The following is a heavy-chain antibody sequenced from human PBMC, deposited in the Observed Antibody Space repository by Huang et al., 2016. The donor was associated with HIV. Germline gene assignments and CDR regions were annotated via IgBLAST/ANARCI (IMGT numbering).Heavy chain of an antibody. CDR1: GFTFNNYA. V-gene: IGHV3-23*01. J-gene: IGHJ4*02. CDR3: AKGIKASGSYYVDY. Sequence: EVQLLESGGGLVQPGGSLRISCAASGFTFNNYAMNWDGQAPGKGLECGSTISGKGGSKYYADFVKGRFTISRDKSKNTLDLHMNSLRVEDTAVYYCAKGIKASGSYYVDYWGQGTLVTVSS. CDR2: ISGKGGSK. D-gene: IGHD3-10*01.